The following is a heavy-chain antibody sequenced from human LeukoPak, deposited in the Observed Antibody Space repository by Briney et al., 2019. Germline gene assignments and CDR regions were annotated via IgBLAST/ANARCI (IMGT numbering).Heavy chain of an antibody. J-gene: IGHJ4*02. CDR2: ISGSGGST. Sequence: PGGSLRLSCAASGFTFSSYAMSWVRQARGKGLEWVSAISGSGGSTYYADSVKGRFTISRDNSKNTLYLQMNSLRAEDTAVYYCAKVWVDGDYRRKEYYFDYWGQGTLVTVSS. D-gene: IGHD4-17*01. CDR3: AKVWVDGDYRRKEYYFDY. V-gene: IGHV3-23*01. CDR1: GFTFSSYA.